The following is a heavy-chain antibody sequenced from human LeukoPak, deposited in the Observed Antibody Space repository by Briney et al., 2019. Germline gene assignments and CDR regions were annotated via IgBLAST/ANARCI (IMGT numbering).Heavy chain of an antibody. Sequence: GGSLRLSCAASGFTFSSYSMNWVRQAPGKGLEWVSSISSSSSYIYYADLVKGRFTISRDNAKNSLYLQMNSLRAEDTAVYYCARDFLATTNDYWGQGTLVTVSS. CDR2: ISSSSSYI. V-gene: IGHV3-21*01. CDR1: GFTFSSYS. D-gene: IGHD5-12*01. J-gene: IGHJ4*02. CDR3: ARDFLATTNDY.